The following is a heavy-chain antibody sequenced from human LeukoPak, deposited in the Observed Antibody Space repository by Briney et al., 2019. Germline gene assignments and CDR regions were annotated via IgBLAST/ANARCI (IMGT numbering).Heavy chain of an antibody. J-gene: IGHJ4*02. Sequence: GGSLRLSCAASRFTFSNYWMSWVRQPPGKGLEWVANINQGGSEKYYLNSVKGRFTISRDNAKNSLYLQMNSLRADDTAIYYCVRYGSGYDYWGQGTLVTVSS. CDR2: INQGGSEK. CDR3: VRYGSGYDY. V-gene: IGHV3-7*05. CDR1: RFTFSNYW. D-gene: IGHD6-19*01.